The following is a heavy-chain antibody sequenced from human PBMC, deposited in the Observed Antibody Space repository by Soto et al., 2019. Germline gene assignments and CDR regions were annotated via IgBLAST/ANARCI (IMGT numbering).Heavy chain of an antibody. D-gene: IGHD2-21*01. CDR3: ARKGEEGWFDP. V-gene: IGHV4-28*01. CDR1: GYSISSSSS. J-gene: IGHJ5*02. CDR2: IYYSGRT. Sequence: QVQLQESGPGLVKPSHTLSLICAVSGYSISSSSSWGWIRQPPGKGLEWIGHIYYSGRTYYNPSLKSRVTMSVDTSKNQFSLKLSSVTAVDTAVYYCARKGEEGWFDPWGQGTLVTVSS.